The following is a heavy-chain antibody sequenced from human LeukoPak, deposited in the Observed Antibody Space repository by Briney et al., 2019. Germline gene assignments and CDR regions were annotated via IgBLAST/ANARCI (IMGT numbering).Heavy chain of an antibody. Sequence: PGGSLRLSCAASGFTVSSNYMSWVRQAPGKGLEWVSIIYSGGSTYYADSVKGRFTISRDNSKNTLYLQMNSLRAEDTAVYYCAKDGPAAMIQGSYYMDVWGKGTTVTVSS. J-gene: IGHJ6*03. V-gene: IGHV3-53*05. CDR2: IYSGGST. D-gene: IGHD2-2*01. CDR1: GFTVSSNY. CDR3: AKDGPAAMIQGSYYMDV.